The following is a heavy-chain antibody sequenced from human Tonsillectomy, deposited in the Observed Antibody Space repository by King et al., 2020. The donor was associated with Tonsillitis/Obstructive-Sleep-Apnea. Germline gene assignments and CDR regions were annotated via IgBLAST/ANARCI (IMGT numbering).Heavy chain of an antibody. CDR3: TTDGKIVGAKGFGY. CDR1: GFTFSNAW. V-gene: IGHV3-15*07. D-gene: IGHD1-26*01. Sequence: VQLVEAGGGLVKPGGYLRLYCEASGFTFSNAWMNWVRQAPGKGMEWVGRIKSKTDGGTTDYAAPVQGRFTISREDSKNTLYLQMNRLKTEDTAVYYCTTDGKIVGAKGFGYWGQGTLVTVSS. CDR2: IKSKTDGGTT. J-gene: IGHJ4*02.